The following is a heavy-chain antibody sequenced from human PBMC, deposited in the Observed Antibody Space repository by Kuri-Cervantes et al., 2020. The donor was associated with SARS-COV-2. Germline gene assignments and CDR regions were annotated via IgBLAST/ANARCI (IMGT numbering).Heavy chain of an antibody. D-gene: IGHD3-22*01. CDR2: VNHNGGA. CDR3: ARTYYYDSSGYPRYSDAFDI. Sequence: GSLRFSCAIYGGSLSGSYWSLIRKSPGKRREWVGEVNHNGGANYNPSLRSRVTLSVEPSKAQFSLNLISVTAADTAVYYCARTYYYDSSGYPRYSDAFDIWGQGTMVTVSS. CDR1: GGSLSGSY. J-gene: IGHJ3*02. V-gene: IGHV4-34*01.